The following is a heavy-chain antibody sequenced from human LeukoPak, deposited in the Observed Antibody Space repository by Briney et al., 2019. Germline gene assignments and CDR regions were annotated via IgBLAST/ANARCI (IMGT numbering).Heavy chain of an antibody. J-gene: IGHJ6*02. D-gene: IGHD3-22*01. CDR3: ARGAVLYYDSSDPADAMDV. CDR2: INTNTGNP. V-gene: IGHV7-4-1*02. CDR1: GGTFTSYA. Sequence: ASVKVSCKASGGTFTSYAMNWVRQAPGQGLEWMGWINTNTGNPTYAQGFTGRFVFSLDTSVSTAYLQISSLKAEDTAVYYCARGAVLYYDSSDPADAMDVWGQGTTVTVSS.